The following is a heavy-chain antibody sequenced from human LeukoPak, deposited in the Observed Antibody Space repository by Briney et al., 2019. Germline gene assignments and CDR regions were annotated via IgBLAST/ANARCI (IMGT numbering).Heavy chain of an antibody. CDR3: ARGQYYYGSGSLYFDY. V-gene: IGHV4-61*02. CDR1: GGSISSGSYY. D-gene: IGHD3-10*01. Sequence: SQTLSLTCTVSGGSISSGSYYWSWIRQPAGKGLEWIGRIYTRGSTNYNPSLKGRVTMSVDTSKNQFSLKLSSVTAADTAVYYCARGQYYYGSGSLYFDYWGQGTLVTVSS. J-gene: IGHJ4*02. CDR2: IYTRGST.